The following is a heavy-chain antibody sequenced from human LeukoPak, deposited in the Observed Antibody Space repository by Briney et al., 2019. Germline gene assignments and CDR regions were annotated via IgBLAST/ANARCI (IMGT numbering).Heavy chain of an antibody. D-gene: IGHD3-9*01. CDR1: GGSISSGGYS. CDR2: IYHSGST. Sequence: SETLSLTCAVSGGSISSGGYSWSWLRQPPGKGLEWIGYIYHSGSTYYNPSLKSRVTISVDRSKNQFSLKLSSVTAADTAVYYCARGHHYYDILTGYHPSGYYFDYWGQGTLVTVSS. J-gene: IGHJ4*02. CDR3: ARGHHYYDILTGYHPSGYYFDY. V-gene: IGHV4-30-2*01.